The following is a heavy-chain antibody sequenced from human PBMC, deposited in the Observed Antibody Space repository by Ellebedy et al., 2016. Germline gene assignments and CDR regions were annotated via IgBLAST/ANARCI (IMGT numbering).Heavy chain of an antibody. CDR1: GYTLTSYY. D-gene: IGHD3-3*01. J-gene: IGHJ3*02. CDR3: ARITIFGVVINDAFHI. CDR2: INPSGGST. V-gene: IGHV1-46*01. Sequence: ASVKVSCKASGYTLTSYYIHWVRQAPGQGLEWMGIINPSGGSTNYAQKLQGRVTMTTDTSTSTAYMELRSLRSDDTAVYYCARITIFGVVINDAFHIWGQGTMVTVSS.